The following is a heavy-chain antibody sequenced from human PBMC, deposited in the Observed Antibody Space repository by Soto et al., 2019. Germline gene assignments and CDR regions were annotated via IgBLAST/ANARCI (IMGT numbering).Heavy chain of an antibody. CDR1: GFTFSSYA. CDR3: AKDWTVAGHPLFDP. CDR2: ISGSGGST. Sequence: LRLSCAASGFTFSSYAMSLVRQAPGKGLEWVSAISGSGGSTYYADSVKGRFTISRDNSKNTLYLQMNSLRAEDTAVYYCAKDWTVAGHPLFDPWGQGTLVTVSS. J-gene: IGHJ5*02. V-gene: IGHV3-23*01. D-gene: IGHD6-19*01.